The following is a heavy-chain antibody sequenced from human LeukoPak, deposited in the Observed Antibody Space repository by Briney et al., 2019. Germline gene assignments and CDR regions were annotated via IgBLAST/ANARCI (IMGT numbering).Heavy chain of an antibody. CDR1: GFTFSSYA. J-gene: IGHJ4*02. V-gene: IGHV3-23*01. CDR3: AKVGVRGVIRYYFDY. D-gene: IGHD3-10*01. Sequence: GGSLRLSCAASGFTFSSYAMSWVRQAQGKGLEWVSVSGGSGDKTSYADSVKGRFTISRDNSKNTLFLQMSSLRAEDTAVYYCAKVGVRGVIRYYFDYWGQGSLVTVSS. CDR2: SGGSGDKT.